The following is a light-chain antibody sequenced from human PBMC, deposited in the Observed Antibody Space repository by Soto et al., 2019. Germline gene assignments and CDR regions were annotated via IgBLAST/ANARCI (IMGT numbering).Light chain of an antibody. CDR1: QSVSRNY. CDR3: HQYGSAPYT. CDR2: GAS. V-gene: IGKV3-20*01. J-gene: IGKJ2*01. Sequence: EIVLTQSPGTLSLSPGERATRSCRASQSVSRNYLAWYQQNRGQAHRLLIYGASSRATGIPDRFSGSGSGTDFTLTIRRLEPEDFAVYYCHQYGSAPYTFGQGTKLEIK.